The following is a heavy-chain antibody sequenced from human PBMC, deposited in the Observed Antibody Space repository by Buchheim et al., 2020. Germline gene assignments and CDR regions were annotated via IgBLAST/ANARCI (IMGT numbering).Heavy chain of an antibody. CDR2: ISYDGSNK. J-gene: IGHJ6*02. CDR1: GFTFSSHG. Sequence: QVQLVESGGGVVQPGRSLRLSCAASGFTFSSHGMHWVRQAPGKGLEWVAVISYDGSNKYYADSVKGRFTISRDNSKNTLYLQMNSLRAEDTAVYYCAKDRSGLGAYYYGMDVWGQGTT. D-gene: IGHD3-16*01. CDR3: AKDRSGLGAYYYGMDV. V-gene: IGHV3-30*18.